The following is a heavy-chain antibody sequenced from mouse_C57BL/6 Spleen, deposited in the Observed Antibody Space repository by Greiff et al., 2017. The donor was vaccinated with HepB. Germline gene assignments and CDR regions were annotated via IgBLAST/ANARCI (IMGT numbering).Heavy chain of an antibody. Sequence: EVQLQHSGPELVKPGASVKISCKASGYTFTDYYMNWVKQSHGKSLEWIGDINPNNGGTSYNQKFKGKATLTVDKSSSTAYMELRSLTSEDSAVYYCARDITTVVAPDWYFDVWGTGTTVTVSS. CDR2: INPNNGGT. CDR3: ARDITTVVAPDWYFDV. V-gene: IGHV1-26*01. D-gene: IGHD1-1*01. J-gene: IGHJ1*03. CDR1: GYTFTDYY.